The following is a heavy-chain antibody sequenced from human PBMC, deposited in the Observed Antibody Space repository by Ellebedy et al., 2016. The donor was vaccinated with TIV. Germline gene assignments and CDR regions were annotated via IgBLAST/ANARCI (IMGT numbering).Heavy chain of an antibody. V-gene: IGHV3-48*04. Sequence: PGGSLRLSCAASGFTFSSYAMHWVRQAPGKGLEWVSYISSSGSTIYYADSVKGRFTISRDNAKNSLYLQMNSLRAEDTAVYYCARARSSGWLHTPDYWGQGLLVTVSS. D-gene: IGHD6-19*01. CDR1: GFTFSSYA. J-gene: IGHJ4*02. CDR2: ISSSGSTI. CDR3: ARARSSGWLHTPDY.